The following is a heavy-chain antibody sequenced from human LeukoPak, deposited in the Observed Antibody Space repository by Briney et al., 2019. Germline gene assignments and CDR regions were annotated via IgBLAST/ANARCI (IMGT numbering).Heavy chain of an antibody. Sequence: GGSLRLSCAASGFTFSSYSMNWVRQAPGKGLEWVSSISSSSSYIYYADSVKGRFTISRDNAKNSLYLQMNSLRAEDTAVYYCAADRYDFWSGYYSSWGQGTLVTVSS. V-gene: IGHV3-21*01. CDR1: GFTFSSYS. J-gene: IGHJ4*02. D-gene: IGHD3-3*01. CDR2: ISSSSSYI. CDR3: AADRYDFWSGYYSS.